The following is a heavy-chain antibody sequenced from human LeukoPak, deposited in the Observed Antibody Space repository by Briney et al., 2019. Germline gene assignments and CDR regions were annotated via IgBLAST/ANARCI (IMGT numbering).Heavy chain of an antibody. J-gene: IGHJ6*03. D-gene: IGHD1/OR15-1a*01. Sequence: GGSLRLSCAASGFTFDDYAMHWVRQAPGKGLEWVSGISWNSGSIGYADSVKGRFTISRDNSKNTMFLQMNSLRAEDTAVYYCARVPRAKQYYYYYMDVWGKGTTVTVSS. CDR1: GFTFDDYA. CDR3: ARVPRAKQYYYYYMDV. CDR2: ISWNSGSI. V-gene: IGHV3-9*01.